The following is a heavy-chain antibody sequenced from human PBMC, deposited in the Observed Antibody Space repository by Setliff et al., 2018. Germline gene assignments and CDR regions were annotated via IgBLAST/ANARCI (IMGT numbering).Heavy chain of an antibody. D-gene: IGHD2-21*01. Sequence: GGSLRLSCAASGFTFINYWMSWVRQAPGTGLEWLANIKQDGSEKFYVDSVKGRFTISRDNAKNSLYLQMNNLRAEDTAVYYCVRDSPYCVNGVCRGYWGQGTQVTVS. CDR3: VRDSPYCVNGVCRGY. V-gene: IGHV3-7*03. J-gene: IGHJ4*02. CDR2: IKQDGSEK. CDR1: GFTFINYW.